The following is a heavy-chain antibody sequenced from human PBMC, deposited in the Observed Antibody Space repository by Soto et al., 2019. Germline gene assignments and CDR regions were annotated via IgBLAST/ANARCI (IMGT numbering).Heavy chain of an antibody. CDR1: GFSISSYA. Sequence: GGSLRLSCLVSGFSISSYAMHWVRQAPGKGLEYASSISSNGGSTYYADSVKGRFTISRDNSNNTLYLEMNSLRTEDTAVYYCAKQLRGSGWYPLDSWGQGTPVTVSS. CDR2: ISSNGGST. CDR3: AKQLRGSGWYPLDS. D-gene: IGHD6-19*01. J-gene: IGHJ4*02. V-gene: IGHV3-64*04.